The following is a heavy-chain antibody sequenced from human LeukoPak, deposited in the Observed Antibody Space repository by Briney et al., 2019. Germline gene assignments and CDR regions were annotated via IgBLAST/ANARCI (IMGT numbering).Heavy chain of an antibody. CDR3: ARVRYRLAETYIDY. D-gene: IGHD3-16*01. Sequence: SETLSLTCAVYGGSFSGYYWSWIRQPPGKGLEWIGEINHSGSTNYNPSLKSRVTISVDTSKNQFSLKLSSVTAADTAVYYCARVRYRLAETYIDYWGQGTLVTVSS. V-gene: IGHV4-34*01. J-gene: IGHJ4*02. CDR2: INHSGST. CDR1: GGSFSGYY.